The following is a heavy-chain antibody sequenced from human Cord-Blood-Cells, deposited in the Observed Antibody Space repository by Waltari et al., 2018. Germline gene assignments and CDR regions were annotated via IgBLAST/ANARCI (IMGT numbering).Heavy chain of an antibody. V-gene: IGHV4-34*01. D-gene: IGHD3-22*01. CDR2: SNHSGST. CDR1: GGSFSVYY. CDR3: ARRPYYYDSSGYLLVDY. J-gene: IGHJ4*02. Sequence: QVQLQQWGAGLLTPSTTLSLTCAVYGGSFSVYYCSWVRQPPGKGLDWIGESNHSGSTNYNPSLKSRVTISVDTSKNQFSLKLSSVTAADTAVYYCARRPYYYDSSGYLLVDYWGQGTLVTVSS.